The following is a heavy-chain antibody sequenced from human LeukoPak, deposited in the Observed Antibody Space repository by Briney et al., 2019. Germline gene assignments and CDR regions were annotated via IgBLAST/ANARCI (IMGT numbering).Heavy chain of an antibody. D-gene: IGHD1-26*01. J-gene: IGHJ4*02. CDR2: TYYRSKWYN. Sequence: SQTLSLTCAISGDSVSGNSAAWNWIRQSPSRGLEWLGRTYYRSKWYNDYAVSVKSRITINPDTSKNQFSLQLNSVTPEDTAVYYCARGGRIVGATTFDYWGQGTLVTVSS. V-gene: IGHV6-1*01. CDR3: ARGGRIVGATTFDY. CDR1: GDSVSGNSAA.